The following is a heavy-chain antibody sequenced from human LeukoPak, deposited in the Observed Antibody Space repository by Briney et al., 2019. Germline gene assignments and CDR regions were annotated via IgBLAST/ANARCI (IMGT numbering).Heavy chain of an antibody. V-gene: IGHV5-51*01. D-gene: IGHD3-10*01. CDR2: IYPGDSDT. Sequence: LGESLKISCKGSGYSFTSYWIGWVRQMPGKGLEWMGIIYPGDSDTRYSPSFQGQVTISADKSISTAYLQWSSLKALDTAMYYCARLGPPDYCGSGSYYNNRYYFDYWGQGTLVTVSS. CDR1: GYSFTSYW. CDR3: ARLGPPDYCGSGSYYNNRYYFDY. J-gene: IGHJ4*02.